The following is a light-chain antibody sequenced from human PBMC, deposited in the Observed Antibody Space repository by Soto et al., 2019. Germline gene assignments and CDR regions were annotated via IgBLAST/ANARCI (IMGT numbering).Light chain of an antibody. Sequence: EIVLTQSPGTLSLSPGERATLSCRASQSVSSSYLAWYQQKPGQAPRLLIYGTSSRATAIPDRFSGSGCGTDFTLTISGLEPEDFAVYYCQQYGSSSWTFGQGTKVEIK. J-gene: IGKJ1*01. V-gene: IGKV3-20*01. CDR1: QSVSSSY. CDR3: QQYGSSSWT. CDR2: GTS.